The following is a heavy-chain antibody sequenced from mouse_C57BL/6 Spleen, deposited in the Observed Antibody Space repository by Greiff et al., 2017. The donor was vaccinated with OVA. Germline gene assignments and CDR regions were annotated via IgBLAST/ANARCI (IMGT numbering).Heavy chain of an antibody. CDR3: AREDGPYYGSSLDV. Sequence: EVMLVESGGGLVKPGGSLKLSCAASGFTFSSYAMSWVRQTPEKRLEWVATISDGGSYTYYPDNVKGRFTISRDNAKNNLYLQMSQLKSEDTAMYYGAREDGPYYGSSLDVWGTGTTVTVSS. CDR2: ISDGGSYT. J-gene: IGHJ1*03. CDR1: GFTFSSYA. V-gene: IGHV5-4*01. D-gene: IGHD1-1*01.